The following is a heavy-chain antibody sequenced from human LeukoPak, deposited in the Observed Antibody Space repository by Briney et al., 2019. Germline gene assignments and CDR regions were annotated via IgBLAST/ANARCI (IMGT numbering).Heavy chain of an antibody. CDR2: IKQDGSEK. J-gene: IGHJ4*02. CDR3: ARVPGYGGNSEFQFFDY. V-gene: IGHV3-7*01. Sequence: GGSLRLFCGASGFIFSRYWMSWVRQAPGKGLEWLANIKQDGSEKYYVDSVKGRFSVARDNAKNSLYLQMNSLRAEDTAVYYCARVPGYGGNSEFQFFDYWGQGALVTVSS. CDR1: GFIFSRYW. D-gene: IGHD4-17*01.